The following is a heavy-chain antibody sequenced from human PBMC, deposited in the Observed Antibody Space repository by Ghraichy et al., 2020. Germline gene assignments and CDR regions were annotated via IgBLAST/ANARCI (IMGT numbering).Heavy chain of an antibody. V-gene: IGHV4-59*01. Sequence: SETLSLTCTVSGGSISSYYWSWIRQPPGKGLEWIGYIYYSGSTNYNPSLKSRVTISVDTSKNQFSLKLSSVTAADTAVYYCARGGKYFDWLSRPRDAFDIWGQGTMVTVSS. CDR3: ARGGKYFDWLSRPRDAFDI. J-gene: IGHJ3*02. CDR2: IYYSGST. CDR1: GGSISSYY. D-gene: IGHD3-9*01.